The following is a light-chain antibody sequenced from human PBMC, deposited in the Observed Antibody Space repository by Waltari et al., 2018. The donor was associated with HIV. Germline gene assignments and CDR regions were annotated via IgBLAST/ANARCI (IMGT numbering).Light chain of an antibody. Sequence: QSVLTQPPSVSGTPGQNVTIPCSGSSSNLGSNILNWYQQLPGAAPKLLIYSNDQRPSGVPDRFSGSKSGTSASLAISGLQSADEADYYCAAWDDSLNGMFGGGTKLTVL. V-gene: IGLV1-44*01. CDR1: SSNLGSNI. CDR3: AAWDDSLNGM. CDR2: SND. J-gene: IGLJ3*02.